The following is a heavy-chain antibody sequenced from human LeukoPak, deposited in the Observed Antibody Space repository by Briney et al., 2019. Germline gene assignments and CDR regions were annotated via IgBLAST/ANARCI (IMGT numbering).Heavy chain of an antibody. Sequence: PGGSLRLSCAASGFTFSSYGMHWVRQAPGKCLEWVAVISYDGSNKYYADSVKGRFTISRDNSKSTLYLQMNSLRTEDTAVYYCAKDRDKFWSGSQVWGQRTLVTVSS. CDR2: ISYDGSNK. CDR1: GFTFSSYG. J-gene: IGHJ4*02. V-gene: IGHV3-30*18. CDR3: AKDRDKFWSGSQV. D-gene: IGHD3-3*01.